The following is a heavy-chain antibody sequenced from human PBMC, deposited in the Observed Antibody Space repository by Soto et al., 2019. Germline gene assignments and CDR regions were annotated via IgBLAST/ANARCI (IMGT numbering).Heavy chain of an antibody. V-gene: IGHV3-23*01. Sequence: EVQLLESGGGLAQPGGSLRLSCAASGFTFSTYAMTWVRQAPGKGLEWVSVIRSGGITHYADSVKGRFTISRDNSKNTFYLQMKSLRDEDTAIYYCAKSAISGVVIYDKWGQGTLVTVSS. J-gene: IGHJ4*02. CDR1: GFTFSTYA. D-gene: IGHD3-3*01. CDR3: AKSAISGVVIYDK. CDR2: IRSGGIT.